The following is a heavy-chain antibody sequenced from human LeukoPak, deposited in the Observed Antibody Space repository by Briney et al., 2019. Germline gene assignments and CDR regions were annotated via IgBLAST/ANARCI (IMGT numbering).Heavy chain of an antibody. V-gene: IGHV3-7*01. Sequence: PGGSLRLSRAASGITFRTFWMSWVRQAPGKGLEWVANLKEDGSDKYYADSVKGRFTISRDNAKNSLFLQMNSLRVDDTAIYYCARDSAGYDYWGQGTLVTVSS. CDR1: GITFRTFW. CDR3: ARDSAGYDY. CDR2: LKEDGSDK. D-gene: IGHD5-12*01. J-gene: IGHJ4*02.